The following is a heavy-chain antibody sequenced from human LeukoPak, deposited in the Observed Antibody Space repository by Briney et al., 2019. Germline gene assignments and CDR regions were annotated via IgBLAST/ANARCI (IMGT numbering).Heavy chain of an antibody. J-gene: IGHJ4*02. V-gene: IGHV3-23*01. CDR1: GFTFSSFT. CDR3: TKRRPTGSVTVDEY. D-gene: IGHD2-21*02. Sequence: AGGSLRLSCTTSGFTFSSFTMSWVRQTPEKGLEWVATVNYNSANKWHADSVKGRFTISRDTSKNTLYLQMHSLRVDDTALYYCTKRRPTGSVTVDEYWGQGALVTVSS. CDR2: VNYNSANK.